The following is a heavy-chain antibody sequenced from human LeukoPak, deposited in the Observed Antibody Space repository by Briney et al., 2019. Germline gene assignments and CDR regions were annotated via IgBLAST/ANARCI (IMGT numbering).Heavy chain of an antibody. CDR1: GFTFSTYS. CDR3: ARGTVTPGAPFDY. V-gene: IGHV3-48*04. CDR2: ISSSSSTI. D-gene: IGHD4-11*01. J-gene: IGHJ4*02. Sequence: PGGSLRLSCAASGFTFSTYSMNWIRQAPGKGLEWVSYISSSSSTIYYADSVKGRFTVSRDNAKNSLYLQMNGLRAEDTAVYYCARGTVTPGAPFDYWGQGTLVTVS.